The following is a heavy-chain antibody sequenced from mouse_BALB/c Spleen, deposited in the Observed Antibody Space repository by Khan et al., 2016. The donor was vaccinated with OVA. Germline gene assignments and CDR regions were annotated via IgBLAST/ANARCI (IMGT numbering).Heavy chain of an antibody. CDR2: MIYSGNT. J-gene: IGHJ3*01. D-gene: IGHD2-14*01. CDR3: ARSTYRYAFAY. V-gene: IGHV3-8*02. CDR1: GDSITSGY. Sequence: EVQLQESGPSLVKPSQTLSLTCSVTGDSITSGYWSWIRKFPGNKLEYMGYMIYSGNTYYNPSLKSRISLTRHTSKNQYYLQLNAVTTEDTATYYWARSTYRYAFAYWGQGTLVTVSA.